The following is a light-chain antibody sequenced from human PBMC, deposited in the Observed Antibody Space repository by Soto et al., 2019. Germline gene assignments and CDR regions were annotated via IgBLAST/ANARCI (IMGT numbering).Light chain of an antibody. V-gene: IGLV1-40*01. Sequence: QSVMTQPPSVSGAPGQRVTIACTGNNSNIGAGYDVHWYRRFPGAAPTLLLSGYYNRPSGVPNRISGSKSGTSVSLAITDRKAEDEADYYCQAYDSGLIGLVFGTGTKVTVL. CDR3: QAYDSGLIGLV. J-gene: IGLJ1*01. CDR2: GYY. CDR1: NSNIGAGYD.